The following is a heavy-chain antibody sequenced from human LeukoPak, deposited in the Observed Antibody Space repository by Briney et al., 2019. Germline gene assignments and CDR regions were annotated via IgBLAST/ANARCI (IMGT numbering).Heavy chain of an antibody. J-gene: IGHJ4*02. D-gene: IGHD2-2*02. V-gene: IGHV3-11*01. CDR3: AKAEGVVVVPAAIQVDY. Sequence: GGSLRLSCAASGFTFSDYYMSWIRQAPGKGLEWISYITSGGSTIYYADSVKGRFTISRDNAKRSLFLQMNSLRAEDTAVYYCAKAEGVVVVPAAIQVDYWGQGTLVTVSS. CDR1: GFTFSDYY. CDR2: ITSGGSTI.